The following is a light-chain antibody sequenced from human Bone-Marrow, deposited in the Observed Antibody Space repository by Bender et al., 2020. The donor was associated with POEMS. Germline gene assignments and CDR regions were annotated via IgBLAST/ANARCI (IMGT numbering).Light chain of an antibody. CDR2: ENI. V-gene: IGLV1-40*01. CDR3: QSYGSSQSGHAV. CDR1: TSNVGAGYD. Sequence: QSVLTQPPSVSGAPGQKVTISCTGTTSNVGAGYDVHWYQQLPGAAPKLLIYENIHRASGVPDRFSGSKSGTSASLAITGLQAEDEADYYCQSYGSSQSGHAVFGGGTKLTVL. J-gene: IGLJ2*01.